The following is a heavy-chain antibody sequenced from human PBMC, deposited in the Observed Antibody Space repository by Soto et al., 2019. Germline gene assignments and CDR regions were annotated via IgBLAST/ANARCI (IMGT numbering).Heavy chain of an antibody. D-gene: IGHD3-10*01. CDR3: ARGGDYYSSFDY. Sequence: QVQLVQSGAEVKKPGSSVKVSCKASGGTFSSYTISWVRQAPGQGLEWMGRIIPILGIANYAQKFQGRVTITEDKSTSTAYMELSSLRSEDTAVYYCARGGDYYSSFDYWGQGTLVTVSS. V-gene: IGHV1-69*02. J-gene: IGHJ4*02. CDR1: GGTFSSYT. CDR2: IIPILGIA.